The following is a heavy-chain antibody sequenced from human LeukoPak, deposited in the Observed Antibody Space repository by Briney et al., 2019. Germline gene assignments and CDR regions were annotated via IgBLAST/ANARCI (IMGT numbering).Heavy chain of an antibody. Sequence: PSETLSLTCAVYGGSFSGYYLSWIRQPPGKGLEWIGEINHSGSTNYNPSLKSRVTISVDTSKNQFSLKVSSVTAADTSVYYCARRALYGSGRYHYYXYMDVXGKGTXVTVX. V-gene: IGHV4-34*01. CDR1: GGSFSGYY. CDR3: ARRALYGSGRYHYYXYMDV. CDR2: INHSGST. D-gene: IGHD3-10*01. J-gene: IGHJ6*03.